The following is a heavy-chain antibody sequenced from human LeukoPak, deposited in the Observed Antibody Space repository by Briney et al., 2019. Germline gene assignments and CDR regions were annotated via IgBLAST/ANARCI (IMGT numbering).Heavy chain of an antibody. J-gene: IGHJ6*02. V-gene: IGHV4-59*01. D-gene: IGHD3-10*01. CDR2: IYSSGST. CDR1: GGSISSYY. Sequence: SETLSLTCTVAGGSISSYYWSWIRQPPGKGLEWIGYIYSSGSTNYNPSLKGRVTISVDTSKNQFSLKLSSVTAEDTAVYYCAHGSGVPMDVWGQGTTVTVSS. CDR3: AHGSGVPMDV.